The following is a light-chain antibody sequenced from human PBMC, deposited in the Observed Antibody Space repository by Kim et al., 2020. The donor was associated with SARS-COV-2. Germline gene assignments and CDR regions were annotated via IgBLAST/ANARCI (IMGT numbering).Light chain of an antibody. J-gene: IGKJ4*01. Sequence: PGERATLSCRASQSVSTYLAWHQQKPGQAPRLLIYDASNRATGVPARFSGSGSGTDFTLTISSLQSEDFAVYYCQQRSNWPPALTFGGGTKVDIK. CDR3: QQRSNWPPALT. CDR1: QSVSTY. V-gene: IGKV3-11*01. CDR2: DAS.